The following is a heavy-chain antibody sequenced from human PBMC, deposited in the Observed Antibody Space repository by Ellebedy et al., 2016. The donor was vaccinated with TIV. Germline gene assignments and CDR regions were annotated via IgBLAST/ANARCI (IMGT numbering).Heavy chain of an antibody. V-gene: IGHV4-39*01. CDR2: IYYSGST. D-gene: IGHD3-16*01. J-gene: IGHJ5*01. Sequence: GSLRLSXTVSGGSISSSSYDWGWIRQPPGKGLEWIGSIYYSGSTYYNPSLKSRVTISVDTSKNQFSLNLTSVTAADTAVYYCARQRDLAYDSWGQGILVTVSS. CDR3: ARQRDLAYDS. CDR1: GGSISSSSYD.